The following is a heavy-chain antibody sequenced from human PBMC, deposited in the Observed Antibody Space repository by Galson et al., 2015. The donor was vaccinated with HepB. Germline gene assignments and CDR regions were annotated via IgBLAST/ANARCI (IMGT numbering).Heavy chain of an antibody. Sequence: LRLSCAASGFTFSSYGMHWVRQAPGKGLEWVAVISYDGSNKYYADSVKGRFTISRDNSKNTLYLQVNSLRAEDTAVYYCAKDKQWLSYYYYGIDVWGQGTTVSVSS. CDR3: AKDKQWLSYYYYGIDV. V-gene: IGHV3-30*18. D-gene: IGHD6-19*01. CDR1: GFTFSSYG. J-gene: IGHJ6*02. CDR2: ISYDGSNK.